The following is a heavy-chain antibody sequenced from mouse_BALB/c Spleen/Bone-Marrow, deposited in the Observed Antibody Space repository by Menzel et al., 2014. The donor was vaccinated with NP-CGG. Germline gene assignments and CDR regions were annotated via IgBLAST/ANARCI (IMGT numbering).Heavy chain of an antibody. D-gene: IGHD1-1*01. CDR2: ISTYYGDT. CDR1: GYTFTDYD. V-gene: IGHV1S137*01. Sequence: QVQLQQSGAELVRPGVSVKISCKGSGYTFTDYDLHWVKQSHARSLEWIGVISTYYGDTTYNPKFKGKATMTVDKSSTTAYMELARLTSEDSAIYYCARWDFGSHCFDYWCQGTTLTVSS. J-gene: IGHJ2*01. CDR3: ARWDFGSHCFDY.